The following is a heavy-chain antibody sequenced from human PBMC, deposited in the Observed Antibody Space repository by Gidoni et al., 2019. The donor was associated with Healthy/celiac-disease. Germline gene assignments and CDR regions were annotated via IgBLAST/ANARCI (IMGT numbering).Heavy chain of an antibody. Sequence: QVPLVQSGAEVKQPGASVKVSCTVSGYTLTAFSMHWVRQAPGKGLEWMGGFDPEDGETIYAQKVQGRVTMTEDTSTDTAYMELSSLRSEDTAVYYCATGSYGDQPWYYYGMDVWGQGTTVTVSS. D-gene: IGHD4-17*01. V-gene: IGHV1-24*01. CDR1: GYTLTAFS. CDR2: FDPEDGET. CDR3: ATGSYGDQPWYYYGMDV. J-gene: IGHJ6*02.